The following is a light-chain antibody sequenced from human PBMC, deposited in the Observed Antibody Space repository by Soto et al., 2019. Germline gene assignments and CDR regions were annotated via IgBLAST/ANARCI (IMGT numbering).Light chain of an antibody. J-gene: IGKJ4*01. V-gene: IGKV3D-15*01. CDR2: GAY. CDR3: QQYDDWLRLT. CDR1: QSVNIY. Sequence: EIVMTQSPATLSVSPGERATLSCRASQSVNIYLAWYQQKPGQAPRLISFGAYYRATGIPARFSGSGSGTEFNLTISSLQSEDLAVYFCQQYDDWLRLTFGGGTNVEI.